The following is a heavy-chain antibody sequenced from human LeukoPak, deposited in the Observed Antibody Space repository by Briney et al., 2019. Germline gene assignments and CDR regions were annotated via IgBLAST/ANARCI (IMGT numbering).Heavy chain of an antibody. CDR1: GFTFSRYW. Sequence: PGGSLRLSCAASGFTFSRYWMSWVRQAPGKGLEWVANIKQDGSEKYYVDSVKGRFTISRDNAKNSLYLQMNSLRAEDTAVYYCAKDVLRFLEWLLDYWGQGTLVTVSS. V-gene: IGHV3-7*01. CDR2: IKQDGSEK. J-gene: IGHJ4*02. CDR3: AKDVLRFLEWLLDY. D-gene: IGHD3-3*01.